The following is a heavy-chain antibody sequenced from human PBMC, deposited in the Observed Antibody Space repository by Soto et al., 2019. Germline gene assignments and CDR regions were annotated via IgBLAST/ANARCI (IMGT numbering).Heavy chain of an antibody. J-gene: IGHJ6*02. CDR1: GGTITYYY. CDR3: VSVEGTPTVAGEDYRYADDL. D-gene: IGHD4-17*01. CDR2: IFDGGSA. V-gene: IGHV4-59*12. Sequence: SGTLSLTCTVSGGTITYYYWSWIRQAPGKGLEWLGYIFDGGSANYNPSLKSRVSFSLDKSQNQLSLKLTSVTGADTAIYYCVSVEGTPTVAGEDYRYADDLWDQVAAVIVSS.